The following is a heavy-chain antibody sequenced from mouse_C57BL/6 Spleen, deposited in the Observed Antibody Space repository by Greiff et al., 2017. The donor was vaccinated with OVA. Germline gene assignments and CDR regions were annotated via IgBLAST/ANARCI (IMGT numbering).Heavy chain of an antibody. CDR2: IRSKSNNYAT. D-gene: IGHD1-1*01. J-gene: IGHJ3*01. CDR3: VRNYGSSYEAWFAY. Sequence: EVQLQESGGGLVQPKGSLKLSCAASGFSFNTYAMNWVRQAPGTGLEWVARIRSKSNNYATYYADSVKDRFTISRDDSESMLYLQMNNLKTEDTAMDYCVRNYGSSYEAWFAYWGQGTLVTVSA. CDR1: GFSFNTYA. V-gene: IGHV10-1*01.